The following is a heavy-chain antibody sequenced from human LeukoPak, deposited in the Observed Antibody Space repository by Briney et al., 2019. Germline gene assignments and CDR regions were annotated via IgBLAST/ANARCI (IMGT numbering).Heavy chain of an antibody. CDR3: ATGIGPFDF. CDR2: FDPEKYET. CDR1: GHTLSELS. V-gene: IGHV1-24*01. Sequence: ASVKVSCKVSGHTLSELSMHWVRQALGKVLEWMGGFDPEKYETIYTQTLTGRVSLPEDTSTNIAYMELSSLRSEDTAVYYCATGIGPFDFWGQGTMVIVSS. J-gene: IGHJ3*01.